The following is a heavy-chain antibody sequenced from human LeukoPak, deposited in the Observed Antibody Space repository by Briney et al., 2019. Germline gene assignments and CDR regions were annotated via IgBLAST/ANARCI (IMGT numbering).Heavy chain of an antibody. J-gene: IGHJ5*02. CDR2: ISWNSGSI. CDR3: AKADSSSSRFNWFDP. D-gene: IGHD6-13*01. CDR1: GFTFDDYA. Sequence: GGSLRLSCAASGFTFDDYAMHWVRQAPGKGLEWVSGISWNSGSIGYADSVKGRFTISRDNAKNSLYLQMNSLRAEDTALYYCAKADSSSSRFNWFDPWGQGTLVTVSS. V-gene: IGHV3-9*01.